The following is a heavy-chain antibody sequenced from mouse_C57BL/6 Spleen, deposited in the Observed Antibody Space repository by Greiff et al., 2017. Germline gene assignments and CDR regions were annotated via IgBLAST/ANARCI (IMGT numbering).Heavy chain of an antibody. CDR3: ARERNDYDDGDD. Sequence: VQLQQSGPELVKPGASVKISCKASGYSFTGYYMNWVKQSPEKSLEWIGEINPSTGGTTYNQKFKAKATLTVDKSSSTAYMQLKSLTSEDSSVYYCARERNDYDDGDDWGQGTTRTVSS. J-gene: IGHJ2*01. V-gene: IGHV1-42*01. D-gene: IGHD2-4*01. CDR2: INPSTGGT. CDR1: GYSFTGYY.